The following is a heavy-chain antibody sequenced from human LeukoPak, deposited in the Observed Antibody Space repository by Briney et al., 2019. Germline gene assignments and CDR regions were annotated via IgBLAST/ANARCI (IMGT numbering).Heavy chain of an antibody. D-gene: IGHD2-2*01. CDR3: ARGVVDYYYGMDV. Sequence: SETLSLTCTVSGGSISSYYWSWIRQPPGKGLEWIGYIYYSGSTNYNPSLKSRVTISVDTSKNQFSLKLSSVTAADTTVYYCARGVVDYYYGMDVWGQGTTVTVSS. V-gene: IGHV4-59*01. CDR2: IYYSGST. CDR1: GGSISSYY. J-gene: IGHJ6*02.